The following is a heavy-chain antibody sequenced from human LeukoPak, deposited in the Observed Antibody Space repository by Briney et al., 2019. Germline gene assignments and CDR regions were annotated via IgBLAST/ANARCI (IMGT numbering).Heavy chain of an antibody. CDR2: IYYSGST. Sequence: SETLSLTCTVSGGSISSGDYYWRWIRQPPGKGLEWIGYIYYSGSTYYNPSLKSRVTISVDTSKNQFSLKLSSVTAADTAVYYCATVDVVSEYSFDYWGQGTLVTVSS. V-gene: IGHV4-30-4*01. D-gene: IGHD2-15*01. CDR1: GGSISSGDYY. CDR3: ATVDVVSEYSFDY. J-gene: IGHJ4*02.